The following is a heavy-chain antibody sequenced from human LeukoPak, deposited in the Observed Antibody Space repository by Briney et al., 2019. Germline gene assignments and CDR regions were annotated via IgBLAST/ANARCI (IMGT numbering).Heavy chain of an antibody. CDR3: AKPPRTFGGVIAFFDY. J-gene: IGHJ4*02. Sequence: SGGSLRLSCAASGFTFSSYAMSWVRQAPGKGREGVSDISGSGGSTHYADSVKGRFTISRDNSKNTLYLQMNSLRAEDTAVYYCAKPPRTFGGVIAFFDYWGQGTLVTVSS. V-gene: IGHV3-23*01. CDR1: GFTFSSYA. D-gene: IGHD3-16*02. CDR2: ISGSGGST.